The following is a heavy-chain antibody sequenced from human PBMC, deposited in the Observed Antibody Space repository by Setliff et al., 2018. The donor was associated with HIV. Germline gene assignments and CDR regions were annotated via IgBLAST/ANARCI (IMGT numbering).Heavy chain of an antibody. Sequence: ASVKVSCKASEYTFTNYYIHWVRQGPGQGLEWVGIMNPSGGSTTYAQKFQDRVTMTRDTSTSTGYMELRSLRSEDTAVYYCARGSDASGYYSIYYYYGMDVWGQGTTVT. CDR1: EYTFTNYY. J-gene: IGHJ6*02. D-gene: IGHD3-22*01. V-gene: IGHV1-46*01. CDR2: MNPSGGST. CDR3: ARGSDASGYYSIYYYYGMDV.